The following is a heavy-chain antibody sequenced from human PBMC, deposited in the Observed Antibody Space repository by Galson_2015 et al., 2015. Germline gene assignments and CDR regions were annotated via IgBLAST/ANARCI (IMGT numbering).Heavy chain of an antibody. D-gene: IGHD1-26*01. CDR3: ATDGSYYDY. CDR1: GFTCRSSG. V-gene: IGHV3-30*03. J-gene: IGHJ4*02. CDR2: ISYDGSNK. Sequence: SLRLSGAASGFTCRSSGMHWVRKAPGQGLEWVAVISYDGSNKYYADSVKGRFTISRDNSKNTLYLQMNSLRAEDTAVYYCATDGSYYDYWGQGTLVTVSS.